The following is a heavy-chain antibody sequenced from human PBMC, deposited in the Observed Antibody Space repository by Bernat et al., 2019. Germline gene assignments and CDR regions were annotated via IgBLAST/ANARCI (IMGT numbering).Heavy chain of an antibody. CDR1: GFTFSDYY. CDR3: ARGTSTSAPYMDV. J-gene: IGHJ6*03. V-gene: IGHV3-11*05. CDR2: ISSSSYT. Sequence: QVQLVESGGGLVKPGGSLRLSCAASGFTFSDYYMSWIRQAPGKGLDWVSYISSSSYTNYADSVKGRFTISRDNAKTSLYLQMNSLSAEDTAVYYCARGTSTSAPYMDVWGKGTTVTVSS.